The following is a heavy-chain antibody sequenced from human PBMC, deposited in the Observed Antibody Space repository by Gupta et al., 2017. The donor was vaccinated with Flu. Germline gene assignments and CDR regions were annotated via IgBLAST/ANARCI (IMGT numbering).Heavy chain of an antibody. D-gene: IGHD1-20*01. J-gene: IGHJ4*02. Sequence: QVQLQESGPAVVKPSRTLSLTCAVSGASINGTNWWTWVRQAPGKGLEWIGEVQSSGDTNYNPSLESRVTMSVDKSKNHFSLNLISVTAADTAMYYCARQRSVSLNFGDFRKGLDYWGQGTRVTVAS. CDR2: VQSSGDT. V-gene: IGHV4-4*02. CDR1: GASINGTNW. CDR3: ARQRSVSLNFGDFRKGLDY.